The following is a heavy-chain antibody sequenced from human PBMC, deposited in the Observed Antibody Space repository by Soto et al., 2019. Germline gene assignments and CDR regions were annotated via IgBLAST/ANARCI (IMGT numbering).Heavy chain of an antibody. Sequence: EVQLVESGGGLVLPGGSLRLSCAASGFTFSRYWMHWVRQAPGKGLLWVSRISSYGSDTHYADSVKGRFTISRDTAKNTLYLQMNSLRAEDTAVYYCASNYAYAEGYYWYGIDVWGQGTTVTVSS. CDR3: ASNYAYAEGYYWYGIDV. D-gene: IGHD3-16*01. CDR1: GFTFSRYW. J-gene: IGHJ6*02. CDR2: ISSYGSDT. V-gene: IGHV3-74*01.